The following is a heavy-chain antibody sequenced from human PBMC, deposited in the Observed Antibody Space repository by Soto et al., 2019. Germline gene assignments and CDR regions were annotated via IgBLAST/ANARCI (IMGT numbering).Heavy chain of an antibody. J-gene: IGHJ3*02. V-gene: IGHV2-5*01. CDR3: AHRHELGSFDI. CDR1: GFSLSTRAVG. D-gene: IGHD1-26*01. Sequence: SGPTLVNPTQTLTLTCTFSGFSLSTRAVGVGWIRQPPGKALEWLALIYWNDDKRYSPSLKDRLTITKDTSKNHVVLTMTNMDPVDTATYYCAHRHELGSFDIWGQGTKVTVSS. CDR2: IYWNDDK.